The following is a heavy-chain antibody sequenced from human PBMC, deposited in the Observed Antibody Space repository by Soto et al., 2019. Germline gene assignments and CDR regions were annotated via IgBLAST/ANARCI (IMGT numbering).Heavy chain of an antibody. Sequence: QVQLVESGGGVVQPGRSLRLSCAVSGFTYSSYGMHWFCQAPGKGLEWVAVIWYDGSNKYYADSVKGRFIISRDDSKNTLSLQMNSLRAEDTAVYYCARDSAWLFDSWGQGTLVTVSS. V-gene: IGHV3-33*01. J-gene: IGHJ4*02. CDR1: GFTYSSYG. CDR2: IWYDGSNK. D-gene: IGHD5-12*01. CDR3: ARDSAWLFDS.